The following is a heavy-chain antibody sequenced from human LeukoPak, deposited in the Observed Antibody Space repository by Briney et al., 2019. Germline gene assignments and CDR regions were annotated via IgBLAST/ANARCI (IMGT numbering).Heavy chain of an antibody. V-gene: IGHV4-59*01. CDR3: AREGIAAFAAFDI. CDR2: IYYSGST. Sequence: SETLSLTRTVSGGSISSDYWSWIRQPPGKGLEWIGYIYYSGSTNYNPSLKSRVTISVDTSKNQFSLRLSSVTAADTAVYYCAREGIAAFAAFDIWGQGTMVTVSS. J-gene: IGHJ3*02. CDR1: GGSISSDY. D-gene: IGHD3-10*01.